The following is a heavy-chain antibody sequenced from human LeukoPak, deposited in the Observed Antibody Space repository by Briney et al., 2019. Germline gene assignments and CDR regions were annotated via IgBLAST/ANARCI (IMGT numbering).Heavy chain of an antibody. J-gene: IGHJ4*02. CDR3: ARLSTYYDFWSPLDY. D-gene: IGHD3-3*01. CDR2: VSYSGGT. V-gene: IGHV4-59*02. Sequence: SETLSLTCTVSGASVSSHYWSWIRQPPEKGLEWIGYVSYSGGTNYNPSLKSRVTISLDTSKDQFSLRLNSVTAADTAVYYCARLSTYYDFWSPLDYWGQGTLVTVSS. CDR1: GASVSSHY.